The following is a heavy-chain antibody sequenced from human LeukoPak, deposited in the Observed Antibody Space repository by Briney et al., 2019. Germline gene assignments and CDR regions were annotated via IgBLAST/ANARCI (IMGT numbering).Heavy chain of an antibody. CDR3: ARGGSLGY. CDR2: ISSSGSAI. CDR1: GFTFSSYW. D-gene: IGHD6-19*01. V-gene: IGHV3-48*04. Sequence: PGGSLRLSCAASGFTFSSYWMNWVRQGPGKGLEWVSKISSSGSAIYYADSVKGRFTISRDNAKSTLYLQMNSLRVEDTAVYYCARGGSLGYWGQGTLVTVSS. J-gene: IGHJ4*02.